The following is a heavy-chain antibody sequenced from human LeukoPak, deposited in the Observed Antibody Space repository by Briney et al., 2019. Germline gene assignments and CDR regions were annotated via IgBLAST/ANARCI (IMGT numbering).Heavy chain of an antibody. CDR2: MYHSGST. J-gene: IGHJ4*02. CDR3: AIKVGVVVAATAYFDY. V-gene: IGHV4-38-2*02. Sequence: PSETLSLTCTVSDYSISSGYYWVWIRQPPGKGLEWIGSMYHSGSTYYNPSLKSRVTISVDMSKNQFSLELRSVTDADTAVYYCAIKVGVVVAATAYFDYWGQGTLVTVSS. D-gene: IGHD2-15*01. CDR1: DYSISSGYY.